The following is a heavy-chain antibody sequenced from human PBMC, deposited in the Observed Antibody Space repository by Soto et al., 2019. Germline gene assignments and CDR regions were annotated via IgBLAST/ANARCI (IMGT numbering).Heavy chain of an antibody. Sequence: QVQLQESGPGLVKPSETLSLSCNVSGGSISGHYWSWVRQTPGKGLEWIGYLYYSGSTNYNPSLKRPVTISVDTSKNPFSLRLTSVTAADTAVYYCARGPYYDLIWNYYYMDVWGKGTTVTVSS. CDR1: GGSISGHY. V-gene: IGHV4-59*08. J-gene: IGHJ6*03. D-gene: IGHD3-16*01. CDR3: ARGPYYDLIWNYYYMDV. CDR2: LYYSGST.